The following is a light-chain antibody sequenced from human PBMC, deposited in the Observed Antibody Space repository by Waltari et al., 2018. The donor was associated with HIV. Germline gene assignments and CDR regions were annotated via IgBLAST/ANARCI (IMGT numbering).Light chain of an antibody. CDR3: AVWDDRLSGRL. V-gene: IGLV1-47*01. Sequence: QSVLAPPRSVSATPGQTVNLPCSGITLNVRNNNVYWYQQVAGVAPKLLIYRNNQRPSGVPDRFSGSKSGTSASLAISGLRTEDEAEYYCAVWDDRLSGRLFGGGTKVTVL. CDR2: RNN. CDR1: TLNVRNNN. J-gene: IGLJ2*01.